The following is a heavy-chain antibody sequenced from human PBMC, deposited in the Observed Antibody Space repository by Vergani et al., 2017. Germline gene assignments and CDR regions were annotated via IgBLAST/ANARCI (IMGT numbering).Heavy chain of an antibody. Sequence: VQLVESGGGVVQPGRSLRLSCAASGFTFSDYGIHWVRQAPGKGLEWVAVISYDGSQKYYADSVKGRFTISRDNSKNTLYLQMNSLRAEDTAVYYCAKGSTYGDLNFDYWGQGTLVTVSS. CDR1: GFTFSDYG. V-gene: IGHV3-30*18. D-gene: IGHD4-17*01. CDR2: ISYDGSQK. J-gene: IGHJ4*02. CDR3: AKGSTYGDLNFDY.